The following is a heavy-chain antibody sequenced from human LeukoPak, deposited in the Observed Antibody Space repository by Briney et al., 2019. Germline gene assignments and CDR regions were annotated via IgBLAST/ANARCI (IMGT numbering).Heavy chain of an antibody. CDR2: ISGSGGNT. CDR3: AKDHSNWYFDL. J-gene: IGHJ2*01. Sequence: GGSLRLSCAASGLTFSSYAMSWVRQAPGKGLEWVSAISGSGGNTYYADSVKGRFTISRDNAKNALYLQMNSLRAEDTALYYCAKDHSNWYFDLWGRGTLVTVSS. CDR1: GLTFSSYA. V-gene: IGHV3-23*01.